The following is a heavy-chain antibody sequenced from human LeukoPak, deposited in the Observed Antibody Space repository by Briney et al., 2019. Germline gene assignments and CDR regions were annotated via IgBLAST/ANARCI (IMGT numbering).Heavy chain of an antibody. CDR2: ITYRGST. Sequence: SETLSLTCAVYGGSFSGYYWSWIRQSPGKGLEWIGEITYRGSTKYNPSLKSRVTISVDMSKNQLSLKLSSVTAADTAMYYCARHGGCSGGSCYSEDLYYMDVWGKGTTVTISS. CDR1: GGSFSGYY. CDR3: ARHGGCSGGSCYSEDLYYMDV. J-gene: IGHJ6*03. V-gene: IGHV4-34*01. D-gene: IGHD2-15*01.